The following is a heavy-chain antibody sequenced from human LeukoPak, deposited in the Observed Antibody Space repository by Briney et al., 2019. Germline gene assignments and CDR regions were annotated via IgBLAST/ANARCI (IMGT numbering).Heavy chain of an antibody. D-gene: IGHD6-13*01. Sequence: GGSLRLSCVASGFTFSSFWMSWVRQAPGKGLEFVANIDQDESVGNYVDSVKGRFIISRDNAKNSLYLQMDSLRAEDTAVYFCARDPGSSSFDYWGLGTPVTVSS. J-gene: IGHJ4*02. V-gene: IGHV3-7*01. CDR3: ARDPGSSSFDY. CDR2: IDQDESVG. CDR1: GFTFSSFW.